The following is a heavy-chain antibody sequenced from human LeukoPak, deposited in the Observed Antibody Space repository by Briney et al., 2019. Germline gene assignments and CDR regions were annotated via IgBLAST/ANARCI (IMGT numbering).Heavy chain of an antibody. D-gene: IGHD2-2*01. CDR3: ARGSRNIVVVPAAMGEGFDP. V-gene: IGHV1-2*02. Sequence: ASVKVSCKASGYTFTGYYMHWVRQAPGQGLEWMGWINPNSGGTNYAQKFQGRVTMTRDTSISTAYMELRSLRSDDTAVYYCARGSRNIVVVPAAMGEGFDPWGQGTLVTVSS. CDR1: GYTFTGYY. J-gene: IGHJ5*02. CDR2: INPNSGGT.